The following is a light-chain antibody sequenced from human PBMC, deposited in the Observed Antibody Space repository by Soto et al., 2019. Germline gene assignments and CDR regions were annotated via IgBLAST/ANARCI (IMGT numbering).Light chain of an antibody. CDR3: QQYYSIPPT. CDR1: QSVLYSSNNRNY. CDR2: WAS. V-gene: IGKV4-1*01. J-gene: IGKJ1*01. Sequence: DIVMTQSPDSLAVSLDERATINCKSSQSVLYSSNNRNYLAWYQQKPGQPPKLLISWASTREFGVPDRFSGSGSGTDFILTISSLQAEDVAVYYCQQYYSIPPTFGQGTKVEIK.